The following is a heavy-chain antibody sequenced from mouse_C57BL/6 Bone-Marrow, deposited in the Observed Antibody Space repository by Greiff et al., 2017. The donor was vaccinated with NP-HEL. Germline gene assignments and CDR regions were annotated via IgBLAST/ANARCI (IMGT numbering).Heavy chain of an antibody. J-gene: IGHJ4*01. D-gene: IGHD2-1*01. V-gene: IGHV14-2*01. CDR1: GFNIKDYY. CDR3: ASNHYYGNYLYYAMDY. CDR2: IDPEDGET. Sequence: EVKLQESGAELVKPGASVKLSCTASGFNIKDYYMHWVKQRTEQGLEWIGRIDPEDGETKYAPKFQGKATITADTSSNTAYLQLSSLTSEDTAVYYCASNHYYGNYLYYAMDYWGQGTSVTVSS.